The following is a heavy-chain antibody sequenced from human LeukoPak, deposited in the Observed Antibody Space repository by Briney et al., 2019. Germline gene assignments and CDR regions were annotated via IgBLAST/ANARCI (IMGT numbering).Heavy chain of an antibody. V-gene: IGHV3-23*01. CDR1: GFTFSSYG. J-gene: IGHJ4*02. CDR3: ARVGATTRYYFDY. Sequence: GGSLRLSCAASGFTFSSYGMSWVRQAPGKGVAGVSSISGSGGSTYYADSVKGRFTISRDNSKTTLYLQMNSLRAEDTAVYYCARVGATTRYYFDYWGQGTLVTLSS. CDR2: ISGSGGST. D-gene: IGHD1-26*01.